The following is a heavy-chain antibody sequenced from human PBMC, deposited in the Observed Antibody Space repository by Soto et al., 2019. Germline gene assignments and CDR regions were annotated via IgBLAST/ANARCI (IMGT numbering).Heavy chain of an antibody. CDR3: ARDRVTGTTAYYGMDV. V-gene: IGHV1-69*13. J-gene: IGHJ6*02. CDR1: GGTFSSYA. D-gene: IGHD1-7*01. CDR2: IIPIFGTA. Sequence: SVKVSCKASGGTFSSYAISWVRQAPGQGLEWMGGIIPIFGTANYAQKFQGRVTITADESTSTAYMELSSLRSEDTAVYYCARDRVTGTTAYYGMDVWGQGTTVTVSS.